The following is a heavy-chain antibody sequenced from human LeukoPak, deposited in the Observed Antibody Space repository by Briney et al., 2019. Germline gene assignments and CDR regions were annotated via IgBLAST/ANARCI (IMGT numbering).Heavy chain of an antibody. D-gene: IGHD3-10*01. Sequence: PSEALSLTCAVYGGSFSGYYWSWIRQPPGKGREWIGEINHSGSTNYNPSLKSRVTISVDTSKNQFSLKLSSVTAADTAVYYCARGGLWFGELYEKNWGQGTLVTVSS. CDR2: INHSGST. CDR3: ARGGLWFGELYEKN. V-gene: IGHV4-34*01. CDR1: GGSFSGYY. J-gene: IGHJ4*02.